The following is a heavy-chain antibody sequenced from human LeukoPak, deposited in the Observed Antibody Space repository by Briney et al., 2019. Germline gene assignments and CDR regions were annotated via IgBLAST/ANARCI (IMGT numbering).Heavy chain of an antibody. D-gene: IGHD6-6*01. Sequence: ASVKLSCKASGYTFTSYAMNWVRQAPGQGLEWMGWINTNTGNPTYAQGFTGRFVFSLDTSVSTAYLQISSLKAEDTAVYYCARDRRVIAARCGWFDPWGQGTLVTVSS. CDR2: INTNTGNP. CDR1: GYTFTSYA. J-gene: IGHJ5*02. V-gene: IGHV7-4-1*02. CDR3: ARDRRVIAARCGWFDP.